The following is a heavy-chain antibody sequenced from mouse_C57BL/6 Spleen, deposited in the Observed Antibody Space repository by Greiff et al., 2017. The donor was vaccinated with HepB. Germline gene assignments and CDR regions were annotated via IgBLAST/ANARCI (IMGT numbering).Heavy chain of an antibody. CDR3: AREVTLDY. CDR2: IYPGDGDT. CDR1: GYAFSSSW. J-gene: IGHJ2*01. V-gene: IGHV1-82*01. Sequence: QVQLQQSGPELVKPGASVKISCKASGYAFSSSWMNWVKQRPGKGLEWIGRIYPGDGDTNYNGKFKGKATLTADKSSSTAYMQLSSLTSEDSAVYFCAREVTLDYWGQGTTRTVSS. D-gene: IGHD2-2*01.